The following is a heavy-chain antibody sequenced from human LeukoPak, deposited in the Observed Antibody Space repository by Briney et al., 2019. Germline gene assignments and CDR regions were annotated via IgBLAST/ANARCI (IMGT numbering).Heavy chain of an antibody. V-gene: IGHV4-59*08. Sequence: SETLSLTCAVSGDSINSYYWSWIRQPPGKGLEWIGYIYYSGDTNYNPSLKSRVTISLDTSKNQFSLKLSSVTAADTAVYYCARISGLAAALQGGYYYYGMDVWGQGTTVTVSS. D-gene: IGHD6-13*01. CDR1: GDSINSYY. CDR2: IYYSGDT. CDR3: ARISGLAAALQGGYYYYGMDV. J-gene: IGHJ6*02.